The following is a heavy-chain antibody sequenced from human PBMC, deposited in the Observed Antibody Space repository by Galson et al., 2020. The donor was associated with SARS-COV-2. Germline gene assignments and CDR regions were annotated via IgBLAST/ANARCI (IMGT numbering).Heavy chain of an antibody. J-gene: IGHJ4*02. Sequence: METGGSLRLSCAASGFAVSSKYMSWVRQAPGKGLEWVSVIYYGGNTHYADSVRGRFTISRDTSKNTVSLQMNSLRAEDTAVYYCVRDDGTAPYGYWGPGTLVTVSS. CDR2: IYYGGNT. V-gene: IGHV3-53*05. CDR3: VRDDGTAPYGY. D-gene: IGHD2-21*01. CDR1: GFAVSSKY.